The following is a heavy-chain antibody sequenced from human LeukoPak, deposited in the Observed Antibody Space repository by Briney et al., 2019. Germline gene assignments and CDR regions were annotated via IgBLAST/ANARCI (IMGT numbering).Heavy chain of an antibody. CDR1: GYTLTELS. J-gene: IGHJ4*02. Sequence: ASVKVSCKVSGYTLTELSMHWVRQTPGKGLEWMGGFDPEDGETIYAQKFQGRVTMTEDTSTDTAYMELSSLRSEDTAVYYCATRLACSSTSCSSPHFDYWGQGTLVTVSS. V-gene: IGHV1-24*01. CDR3: ATRLACSSTSCSSPHFDY. CDR2: FDPEDGET. D-gene: IGHD2-2*01.